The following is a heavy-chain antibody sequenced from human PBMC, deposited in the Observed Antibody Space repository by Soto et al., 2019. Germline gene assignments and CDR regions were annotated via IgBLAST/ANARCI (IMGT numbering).Heavy chain of an antibody. D-gene: IGHD2-2*01. CDR3: ARAGRYCTSSSCYYPY. J-gene: IGHJ4*02. Sequence: GGSLRLACAASGFTFSSYWMHWIRQAPGKGLVWVSRINSDGSSTSYADSVKGRFTISRDNAKNTLYLQMNSLRAEDTAVYYCARAGRYCTSSSCYYPYWGQGTLVTVSS. CDR2: INSDGSST. CDR1: GFTFSSYW. V-gene: IGHV3-74*01.